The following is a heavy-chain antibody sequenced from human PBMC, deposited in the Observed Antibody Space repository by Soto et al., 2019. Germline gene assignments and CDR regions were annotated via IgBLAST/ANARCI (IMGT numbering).Heavy chain of an antibody. CDR3: ARDPIAAAGTDYYYGMDV. CDR1: GDSVSSNSAA. CDR2: TYYRSKWYN. V-gene: IGHV6-1*01. D-gene: IGHD6-13*01. Sequence: PSQTLSLTCAISGDSVSSNSAAWNWTRQSPSRGLEWLGRTYYRSKWYNDYAVSVKSRITISPDTSKNQFSLQLNSVTPEDTAVYYCARDPIAAAGTDYYYGMDVWGQGTTVTVS. J-gene: IGHJ6*02.